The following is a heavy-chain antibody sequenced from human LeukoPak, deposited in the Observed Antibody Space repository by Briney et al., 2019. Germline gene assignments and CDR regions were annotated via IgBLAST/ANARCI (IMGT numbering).Heavy chain of an antibody. Sequence: GGSLRLSCAASGFTFSSYEMNWVRQAPGKGLEWVSYISSSGSTIYYADSVKGRFTIPRDNAKNSLYLQMNSLRAEDTAVYYCARASGGYSYYFDYWGQGTLVTVSS. D-gene: IGHD5-18*01. CDR1: GFTFSSYE. J-gene: IGHJ4*02. CDR2: ISSSGSTI. V-gene: IGHV3-48*03. CDR3: ARASGGYSYYFDY.